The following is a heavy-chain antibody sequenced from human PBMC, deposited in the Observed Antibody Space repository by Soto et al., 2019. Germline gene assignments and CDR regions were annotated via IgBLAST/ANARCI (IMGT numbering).Heavy chain of an antibody. D-gene: IGHD3-9*01. V-gene: IGHV1-2*02. CDR3: ATRDYDILTGYLHI. J-gene: IGHJ1*01. CDR1: EHTSTIYY. CDR2: INADSGDT. Sequence: QSHLVQSGAEVRKPGASVKVSCNALEHTSTIYYIHWVRQARGQGLEWMGCINADSGDTTYAEDFRGRVTFTRDTSTSTFHMELSRLRLDDTAMYFCATRDYDILTGYLHIWGQGTLITVSS.